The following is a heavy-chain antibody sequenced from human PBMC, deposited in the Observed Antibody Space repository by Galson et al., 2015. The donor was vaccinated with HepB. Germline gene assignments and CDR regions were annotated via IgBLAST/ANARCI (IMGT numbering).Heavy chain of an antibody. CDR3: ASVFRFYGDSFDC. Sequence: TLSLTCVVSGGSINGGVHSWSWIRQPPGEGLEWIGYIHHSASTYYNPSLKSRVTISVDRSKNQFSLKVNSLTAADTAVYYCASVFRFYGDSFDCWGQGTLATVSS. CDR2: IHHSAST. CDR1: GGSINGGVHS. J-gene: IGHJ4*02. V-gene: IGHV4-30-2*01. D-gene: IGHD4-17*01.